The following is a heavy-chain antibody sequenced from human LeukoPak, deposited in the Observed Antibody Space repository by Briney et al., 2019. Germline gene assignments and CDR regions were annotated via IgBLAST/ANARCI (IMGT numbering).Heavy chain of an antibody. V-gene: IGHV3-48*03. J-gene: IGHJ4*02. CDR3: VSERGLLFDF. Sequence: GGSLRLSCATSGFTFSPYEMNWVRQAPGKGLEWVSYISSSGTTIYYADSVKGRFTISRDNAKNSLYLQMNSLRAEDTAVYYCVSERGLLFDFWGQGTLVTVSS. D-gene: IGHD3-10*01. CDR2: ISSSGTTI. CDR1: GFTFSPYE.